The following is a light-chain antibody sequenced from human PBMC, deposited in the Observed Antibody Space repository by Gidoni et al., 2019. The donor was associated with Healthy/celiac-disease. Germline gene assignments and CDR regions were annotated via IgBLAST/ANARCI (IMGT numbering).Light chain of an antibody. CDR3: QQYNNWPRT. CDR1: QRVSSN. Sequence: EIVMTQSPATLSVSPGERATLSCRASQRVSSNLAWYQQKPGQAPRLLIYGASTRATGIPARFSGSGSGTEFTLTISSLQSEDFAVYYCQQYNNWPRTFXQGTKVEIK. CDR2: GAS. V-gene: IGKV3-15*01. J-gene: IGKJ1*01.